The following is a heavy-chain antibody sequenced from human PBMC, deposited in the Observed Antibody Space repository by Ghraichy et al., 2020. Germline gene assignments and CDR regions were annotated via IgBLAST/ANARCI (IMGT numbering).Heavy chain of an antibody. J-gene: IGHJ5*02. Sequence: GSLRLSCTVSGGSISSYYWSWIRQPPGKGLEWIGYIYYSGSTNYNPSLKSRVTISVDTSKNQFSLKLSSVTAADTAVYYCARDNGSSPAGWFDPWGQGTLVTVSS. CDR3: ARDNGSSPAGWFDP. CDR2: IYYSGST. CDR1: GGSISSYY. V-gene: IGHV4-59*01. D-gene: IGHD1-26*01.